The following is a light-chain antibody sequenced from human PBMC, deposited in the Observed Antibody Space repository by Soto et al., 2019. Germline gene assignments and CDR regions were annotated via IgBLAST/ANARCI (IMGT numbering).Light chain of an antibody. CDR2: GSS. Sequence: EIVLTQSPGTLSLSPGERATLSCRASQSVNSNYLAWYQQQPGHIPRPLIYGSSIRAAGVPDRLSGSGSGTDFTLTISRLEPEDYAVYYCPPYGTSPHTFGQVTKLEIK. J-gene: IGKJ2*01. CDR1: QSVNSNY. CDR3: PPYGTSPHT. V-gene: IGKV3-20*01.